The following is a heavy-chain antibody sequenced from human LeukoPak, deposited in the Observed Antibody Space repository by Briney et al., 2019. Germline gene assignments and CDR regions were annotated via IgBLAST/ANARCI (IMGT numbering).Heavy chain of an antibody. CDR2: INPSGGST. CDR3: ARDCLVYYYDSSGYCNDY. CDR1: GYTFTSYY. J-gene: IGHJ4*02. Sequence: GASVKVSCKASGYTFTSYYMHWVRQAPGQGLEWMGIINPSGGSTSYAQKFQGRVTMTRDTSTSTVHMELSSLRSEDTAVYYCARDCLVYYYDSSGYCNDYWGQGTLVTVSS. V-gene: IGHV1-46*01. D-gene: IGHD3-22*01.